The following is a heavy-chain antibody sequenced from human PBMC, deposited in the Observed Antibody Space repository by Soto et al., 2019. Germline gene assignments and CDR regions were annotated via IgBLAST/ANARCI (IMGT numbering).Heavy chain of an antibody. V-gene: IGHV2-5*02. J-gene: IGHJ6*02. Sequence: ITLKESGPTLVKPIQTLTLTCTFSGFSLNTGGVGVGWVRQPRGKAMEWLALIYWADDERYRTSLRSRRNITKDSINTPVVLTMTNRAPEDTATYYCVRNWRYYGGDYYYGMDAWGQGTTATVSS. D-gene: IGHD3-10*01. CDR1: GFSLNTGGVG. CDR2: IYWADDE. CDR3: VRNWRYYGGDYYYGMDA.